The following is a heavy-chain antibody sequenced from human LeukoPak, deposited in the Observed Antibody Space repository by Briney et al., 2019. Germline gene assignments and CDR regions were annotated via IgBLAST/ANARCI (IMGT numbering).Heavy chain of an antibody. CDR2: IYYSGST. CDR3: ARGPDIVVEYYFDY. J-gene: IGHJ4*02. Sequence: SETLSLTCTVSGGSISSYYWSWIRQPPGTGLEWIGYIYYSGSTNYNPSLKSRVTISVDTSKNQFSLKLSSVTAADTAVYYCARGPDIVVEYYFDYWGQGTLVTVSS. D-gene: IGHD2-15*01. V-gene: IGHV4-59*12. CDR1: GGSISSYY.